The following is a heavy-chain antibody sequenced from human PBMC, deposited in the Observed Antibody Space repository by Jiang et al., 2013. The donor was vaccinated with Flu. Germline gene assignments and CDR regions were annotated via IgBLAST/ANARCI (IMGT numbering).Heavy chain of an antibody. CDR1: GFTFSSYG. CDR3: AKDRRWFGVEWYFDL. J-gene: IGHJ2*01. V-gene: IGHV3-30*18. CDR2: ISYDGSNK. Sequence: QLVESGGGVVQPGRSLRLSCAASGFTFSSYGMHWVRQAPGKGLEWVAVISYDGSNKYYADSVKGRFTISRDNSKNTLYLQMNSLRAEDTAVYYCAKDRRWFGVEWYFDLWGRGTLVTVSS. D-gene: IGHD3-10*01.